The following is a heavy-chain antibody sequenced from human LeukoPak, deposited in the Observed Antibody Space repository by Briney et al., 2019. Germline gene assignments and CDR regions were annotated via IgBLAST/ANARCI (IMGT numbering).Heavy chain of an antibody. CDR3: ARGKPYSSSWYNYYYMDV. CDR1: GGSISSGSYY. J-gene: IGHJ6*03. V-gene: IGHV4-61*02. D-gene: IGHD6-13*01. Sequence: SQTLSLTCTVSGGSISSGSYYWSWIRQPAGKGLEWIGRIYTSGSTNYNPSLKSRVTISVDTSKNQFSLKLSSVTAADTAVYYCARGKPYSSSWYNYYYMDVWGKGTTVTVSS. CDR2: IYTSGST.